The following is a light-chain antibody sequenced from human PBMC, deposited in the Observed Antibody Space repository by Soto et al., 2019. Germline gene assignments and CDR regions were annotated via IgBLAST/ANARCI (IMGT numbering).Light chain of an antibody. CDR2: EVS. CDR3: SSYTSSSTWV. J-gene: IGLJ3*02. CDR1: SSDVGGYNY. V-gene: IGLV2-14*01. Sequence: QSALTQPASVSGSPGQSITISCTGTSSDVGGYNYVSWYQQHPGKAPKLMIYEVSNRPSGVSNRFSGSKSGNTASLTISSLQADDEADYYCSSYTSSSTWVFGGGTKLTVL.